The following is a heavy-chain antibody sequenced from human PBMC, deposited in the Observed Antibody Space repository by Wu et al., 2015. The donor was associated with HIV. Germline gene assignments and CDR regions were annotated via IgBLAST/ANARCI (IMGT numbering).Heavy chain of an antibody. CDR3: VRERYEFHY. J-gene: IGHJ4*02. Sequence: QVQLVQSGPEMKRPRASVKVSCKSSQDTFSDYYIHWVRQAPGQGPEWMGWISPKTGDTTYAHKFLGRITMTADMSIATAYMELSSLRSEDTAVYYCVRERYEFHYWGQGTLVTVSS. CDR1: QDTFSDYY. CDR2: ISPKTGDT. V-gene: IGHV1-2*02. D-gene: IGHD3-16*01.